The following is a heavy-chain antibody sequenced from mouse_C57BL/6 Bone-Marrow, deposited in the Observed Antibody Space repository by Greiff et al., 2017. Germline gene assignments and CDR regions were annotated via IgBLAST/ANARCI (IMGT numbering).Heavy chain of an antibody. J-gene: IGHJ2*01. CDR3: TRWGTTVVADY. CDR1: GYTFTDYE. CDR2: IDPETGGT. V-gene: IGHV1-15*01. D-gene: IGHD1-1*01. Sequence: QVQLQQSGAELVRPGASVTLSCKASGYTFTDYEMHWVKQTPVHGLEWIGAIDPETGGTAYNQKFKGKAILTADKSSSTAYMELRSLTSEDSAFYYCTRWGTTVVADYWGQGTTLTVSS.